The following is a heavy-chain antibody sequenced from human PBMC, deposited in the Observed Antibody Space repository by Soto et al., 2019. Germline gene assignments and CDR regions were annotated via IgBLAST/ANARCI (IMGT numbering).Heavy chain of an antibody. CDR3: AVATYYDLWSGYRYYYDYGMDV. J-gene: IGHJ6*01. D-gene: IGHD3-3*01. V-gene: IGHV1-69*06. Sequence: ASVQVSCKASGGPFSSYAISWVRQAPGQGLEWMGGIIPIFGTANYAQKFQGRVTITADKSTSTAYMELSSLRSEETAGDYCAVATYYDLWSGYRYYYDYGMDV. CDR2: IIPIFGTA. CDR1: GGPFSSYA.